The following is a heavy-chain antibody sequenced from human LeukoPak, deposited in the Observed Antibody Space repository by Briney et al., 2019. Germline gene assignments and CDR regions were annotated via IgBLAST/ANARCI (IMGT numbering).Heavy chain of an antibody. V-gene: IGHV1-2*02. Sequence: AASVKVSCKAFGYTITGYYIHWVRQAPSKELEWMGCINPNNGGTNSAQKFQGRVTMTRDTSIGTAYMELNRLTYDDTAVYYCGRDRHWNQGNFDYWGQGTLVTVCS. J-gene: IGHJ4*02. CDR1: GYTITGYY. D-gene: IGHD1-1*01. CDR3: GRDRHWNQGNFDY. CDR2: INPNNGGT.